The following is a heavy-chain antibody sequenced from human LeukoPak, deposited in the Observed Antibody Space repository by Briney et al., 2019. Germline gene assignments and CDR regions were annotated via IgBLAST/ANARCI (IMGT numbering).Heavy chain of an antibody. J-gene: IGHJ4*02. CDR2: IWYDGSNK. CDR1: GFTFSSYG. Sequence: GGSLRLSCAASGFTFSSYGMHWVRQAPGKGLEWVAVIWYDGSNKYYADSVKGRFTISRDNSKNTLYLQMNSLRAEDTAVYYCARDLGEMGTMPFDYWGQGTLVTVSS. D-gene: IGHD5-24*01. CDR3: ARDLGEMGTMPFDY. V-gene: IGHV3-33*01.